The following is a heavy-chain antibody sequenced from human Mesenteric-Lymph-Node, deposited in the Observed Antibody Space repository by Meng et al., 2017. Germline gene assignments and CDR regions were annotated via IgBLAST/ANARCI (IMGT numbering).Heavy chain of an antibody. D-gene: IGHD6-19*01. Sequence: ASVKVSCKASGYTFTSYGISWVRQAPGQGLEWMGWISAYNGNTNYAQKLQGRVTMTTDTSTSTAYMELRSLRSEDTAVYYCARRFIAVAGTEIAFDIWGQGTMVTVSS. CDR1: GYTFTSYG. CDR3: ARRFIAVAGTEIAFDI. J-gene: IGHJ3*02. CDR2: ISAYNGNT. V-gene: IGHV1-18*01.